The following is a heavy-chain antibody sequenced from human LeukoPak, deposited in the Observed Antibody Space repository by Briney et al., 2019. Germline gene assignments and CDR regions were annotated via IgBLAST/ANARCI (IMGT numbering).Heavy chain of an antibody. CDR3: ARGGEGYHYGSASQDY. CDR2: INHTGNT. J-gene: IGHJ4*02. D-gene: IGHD3-10*01. Sequence: PSETLSLTCAVYGGSFSGYYWSWIRQPPGKGLEWIGEINHTGNTNYNPSLKSRVTISIDTSKNQFSLKLSSVTAADTAVFYCARGGEGYHYGSASQDYWGRGILVTVSS. CDR1: GGSFSGYY. V-gene: IGHV4-34*01.